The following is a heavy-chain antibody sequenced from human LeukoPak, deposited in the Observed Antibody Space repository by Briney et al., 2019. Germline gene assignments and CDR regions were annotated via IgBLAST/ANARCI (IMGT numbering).Heavy chain of an antibody. V-gene: IGHV1-2*02. CDR3: VPSADYYYFDY. Sequence: ASLKVSCKASGYTFTGYYIHWVRQAPGQGLEWMGWINPNSGAINYAQKFQGRVTMTRDTSISTACMELNSLSSDDTAVYYCVPSADYYYFDYWGQGTLVTVSS. D-gene: IGHD4/OR15-4a*01. CDR2: INPNSGAI. CDR1: GYTFTGYY. J-gene: IGHJ4*02.